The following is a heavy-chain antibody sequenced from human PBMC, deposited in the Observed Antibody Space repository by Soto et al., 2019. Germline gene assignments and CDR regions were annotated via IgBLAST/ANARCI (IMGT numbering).Heavy chain of an antibody. CDR1: GGSISSSSYY. CDR3: ARHGYIYDYDDFDY. J-gene: IGHJ4*02. V-gene: IGHV4-39*01. Sequence: PSETLSLTCTVSGGSISSSSYYWGWIRQPPGKGLEWIGSIYYSGSTYYNPSLKSRVTISVDTSKNQFSLKLSSVTAADTAVYYCARHGYIYDYDDFDYWGQGTLVTVSS. CDR2: IYYSGST. D-gene: IGHD4-17*01.